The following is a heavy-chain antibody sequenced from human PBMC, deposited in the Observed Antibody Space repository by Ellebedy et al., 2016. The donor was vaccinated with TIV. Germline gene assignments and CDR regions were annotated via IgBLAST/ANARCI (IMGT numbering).Heavy chain of an antibody. CDR1: GDTFTTYF. CDR3: ARERTYGGSGTTKGAY. V-gene: IGHV1-46*01. Sequence: AASVKVSCKASGDTFTTYFMHWVRQAPGQGLEWMGVINPSGGSTSYAQKFEGRVTITRDTSTATVYMELSSLRSDDTAVYYCARERTYGGSGTTKGAYWGQGTLVSVSS. D-gene: IGHD3-10*01. J-gene: IGHJ4*02. CDR2: INPSGGST.